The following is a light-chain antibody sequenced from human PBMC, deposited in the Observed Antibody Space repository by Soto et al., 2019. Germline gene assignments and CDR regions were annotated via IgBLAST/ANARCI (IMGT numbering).Light chain of an antibody. CDR3: QQRSKWLT. CDR2: DAS. J-gene: IGKJ4*01. V-gene: IGKV3-11*01. CDR1: QSVSSS. Sequence: DIVLTQSPATLSLSSGDRATLACRASQSVSSSLAWYQQQPGQAPRLLIYDASSRASGIPARFSGSGSGTDFTLTISSLEPEDFAAYYCQQRSKWLTFGGGTKVDIK.